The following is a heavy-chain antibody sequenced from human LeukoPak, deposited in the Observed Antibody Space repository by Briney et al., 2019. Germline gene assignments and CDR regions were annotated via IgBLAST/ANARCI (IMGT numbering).Heavy chain of an antibody. D-gene: IGHD6-19*01. CDR1: GGSISSYY. V-gene: IGHV4-59*01. CDR2: IYYSGST. Sequence: SETLSLTCTVSGGSISSYYWSWIRQPPGKGLEWIGYIYYSGSTNYNPSLRSRVTISVDTSKNQFSLKLSSVTAADTAVYYCASVSIAVAGEIDYWGQGTLVPVSS. CDR3: ASVSIAVAGEIDY. J-gene: IGHJ4*02.